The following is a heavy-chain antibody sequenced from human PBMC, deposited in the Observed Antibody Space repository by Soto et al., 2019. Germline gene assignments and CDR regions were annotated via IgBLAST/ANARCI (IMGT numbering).Heavy chain of an antibody. J-gene: IGHJ6*02. CDR1: GFTFSSYA. CDR3: ARDRVYDSWVTTGYDYYYYYGMDV. CDR2: ISYDGSNK. D-gene: IGHD3-22*01. V-gene: IGHV3-30-3*01. Sequence: GGSLRLSCAASGFTFSSYAMHWVRQAPGKGLEWVAVISYDGSNKYYADSVKGRFTISRDNSKNTLYLQMNSLRAEDTAVYYCARDRVYDSWVTTGYDYYYYYGMDVWGQGTTVTVSS.